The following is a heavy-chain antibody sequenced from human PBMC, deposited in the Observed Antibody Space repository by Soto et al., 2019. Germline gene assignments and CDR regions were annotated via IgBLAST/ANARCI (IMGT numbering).Heavy chain of an antibody. CDR2: ISSSSLYI. CDR3: ARANYDFWSGYSNYFGMDV. CDR1: GFTFSNYT. J-gene: IGHJ6*02. D-gene: IGHD3-3*01. Sequence: EVQLVESGGGLVKPGGSLRVSCAASGFTFSNYTINWVRQAPGKGLEWVSAISSSSLYIYYADSVKGRFTISRDNAKNSLYLQMNSLGAEHTAVYYCARANYDFWSGYSNYFGMDVWGQGTTVTVSS. V-gene: IGHV3-21*01.